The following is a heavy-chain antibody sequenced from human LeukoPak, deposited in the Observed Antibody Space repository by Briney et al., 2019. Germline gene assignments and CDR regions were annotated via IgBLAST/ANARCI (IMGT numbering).Heavy chain of an antibody. CDR2: ISYDGSNK. CDR1: VFTFSSYC. Sequence: GGSLRLSCVASVFTFSSYCMHWVRQAPCKGLEWVAVISYDGSNKYYADSVKGRFTISRDNSKNTLYLQMNSLRAEDTAVYYCAKGVLGMAVAGTADYWGQGTLVTVSS. CDR3: AKGVLGMAVAGTADY. J-gene: IGHJ4*02. V-gene: IGHV3-30*18. D-gene: IGHD6-19*01.